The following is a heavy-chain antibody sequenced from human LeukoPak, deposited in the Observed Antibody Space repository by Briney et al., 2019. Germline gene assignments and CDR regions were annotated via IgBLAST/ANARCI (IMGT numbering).Heavy chain of an antibody. D-gene: IGHD3-3*01. CDR2: ISVYNGNT. Sequence: ASVKVSCKVSGYTLTELSMHWVRQAPGQGLEWMGWISVYNGNTNYAQKLQGRVTMTTDTSTSTAYMELRSLRSDDTAVYYCARDQYYDFWSGSTYWGQGTLVTVSS. J-gene: IGHJ4*02. CDR3: ARDQYYDFWSGSTY. CDR1: GYTLTELS. V-gene: IGHV1-18*01.